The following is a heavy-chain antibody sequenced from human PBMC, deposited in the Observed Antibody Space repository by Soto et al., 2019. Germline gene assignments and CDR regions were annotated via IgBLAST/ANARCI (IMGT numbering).Heavy chain of an antibody. V-gene: IGHV3-66*01. CDR3: AIHIVATTPPDAFDI. CDR1: GFTVSSNY. CDR2: IYSGGST. J-gene: IGHJ3*02. D-gene: IGHD5-12*01. Sequence: GGSLRLSCAASGFTVSSNYMSWVRQAPGKGLEWVSVIYSGGSTYYADSVKGRFTISRDNSKNTLYLQMNSLRAEDTAVYYCAIHIVATTPPDAFDIWGQGTMVTVSS.